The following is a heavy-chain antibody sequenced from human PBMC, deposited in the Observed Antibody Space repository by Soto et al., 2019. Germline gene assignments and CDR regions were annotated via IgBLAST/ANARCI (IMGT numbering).Heavy chain of an antibody. CDR1: GGTFSSYA. CDR3: AREGGYGLPEYHGMDV. D-gene: IGHD5-12*01. Sequence: SVKVSCKASGGTFSSYAISWVRQAPGQGLEWMGGIIPIFGTANYAQKFQGRVTITRDTSATTAYMELSSLRSEDTAVYYCAREGGYGLPEYHGMDVWGQGTTVTVAS. V-gene: IGHV1-69*05. J-gene: IGHJ6*02. CDR2: IIPIFGTA.